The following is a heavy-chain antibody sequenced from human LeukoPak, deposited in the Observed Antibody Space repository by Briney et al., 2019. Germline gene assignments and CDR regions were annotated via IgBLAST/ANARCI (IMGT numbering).Heavy chain of an antibody. D-gene: IGHD5-18*01. Sequence: PGGFLRLSCAASGFTFNNYAMHWVRQAPGKGLEWVAVISYDGSNKYYADSVKGRFTISRDNSKNTLYLQMNSLRVEDTAVYYCARSPGIQLWPDDYWGQGTLVTVSS. J-gene: IGHJ4*02. CDR3: ARSPGIQLWPDDY. CDR1: GFTFNNYA. V-gene: IGHV3-30*04. CDR2: ISYDGSNK.